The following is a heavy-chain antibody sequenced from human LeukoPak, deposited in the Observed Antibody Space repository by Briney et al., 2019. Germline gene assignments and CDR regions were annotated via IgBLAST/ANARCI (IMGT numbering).Heavy chain of an antibody. D-gene: IGHD6-6*01. CDR1: GFTSSSYA. Sequence: GGSLRLSCAASGFTSSSYAMSWVRQAPGRGLEWGSAISGSGGSTYYADSVKGRFTISGDNSKNTLYLQMNSLRAEDTAVYYCAKGGYRLAARPNAHGFKYYFDYWGQGTLVTVSS. J-gene: IGHJ4*02. CDR3: AKGGYRLAARPNAHGFKYYFDY. CDR2: ISGSGGST. V-gene: IGHV3-23*01.